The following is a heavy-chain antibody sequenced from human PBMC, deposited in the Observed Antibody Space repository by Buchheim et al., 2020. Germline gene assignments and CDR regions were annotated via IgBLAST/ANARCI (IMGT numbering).Heavy chain of an antibody. J-gene: IGHJ4*02. CDR1: GFTFSSYG. Sequence: QVQLVESGGGVVQPGRSLRLSCAASGFTFSSYGMHWVRQAPGKGLEWVAVISYDGSNKYYADSVKGRFTISRDNSKNTLYLQMNSLRAEDTAVYYCAKDRVRTVTTLIDYWGQGTL. CDR3: AKDRVRTVTTLIDY. CDR2: ISYDGSNK. V-gene: IGHV3-30*18. D-gene: IGHD4-17*01.